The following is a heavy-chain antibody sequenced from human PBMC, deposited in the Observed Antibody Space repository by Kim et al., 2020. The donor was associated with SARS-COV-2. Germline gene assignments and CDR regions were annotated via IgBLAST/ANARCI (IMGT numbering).Heavy chain of an antibody. Sequence: GGSLRLSCAVSGFSVSSNYMSWVRQAPGRGLEWVSLIYSGLRTTYPDSVKGRFTTSRHNSKNTLYLQMNSLRTEDAAVYYCARLGAGVGGFYGKAVWGPGSTVTVSS. CDR2: IYSGLRT. D-gene: IGHD3-16*01. CDR1: GFSVSSNY. J-gene: IGHJ6*02. CDR3: ARLGAGVGGFYGKAV. V-gene: IGHV3-53*04.